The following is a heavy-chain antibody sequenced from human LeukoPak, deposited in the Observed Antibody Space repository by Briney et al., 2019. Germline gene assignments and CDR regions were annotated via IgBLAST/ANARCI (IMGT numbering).Heavy chain of an antibody. J-gene: IGHJ4*02. CDR2: ISSSSFTI. CDR3: ARVGAKDWYLDY. D-gene: IGHD1-26*01. V-gene: IGHV3-48*04. CDR1: GFTFSNYH. Sequence: GGSLRLSCAASGFTFSNYHMNWVRQAPGKGLEWVSYISSSSFTIYYADSVKGRFTISRDNAKNSLYLQMNSLRAEDTAVYYCARVGAKDWYLDYWGQGTLVTVSS.